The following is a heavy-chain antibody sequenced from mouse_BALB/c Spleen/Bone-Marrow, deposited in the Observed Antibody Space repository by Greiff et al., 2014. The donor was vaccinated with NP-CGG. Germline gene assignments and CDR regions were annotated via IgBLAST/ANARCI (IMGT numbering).Heavy chain of an antibody. J-gene: IGHJ4*01. D-gene: IGHD4-1*01. CDR3: ARDWDYYAMDY. CDR1: GYTFTDYY. Sequence: QVQLQQSGAELARPGASMKLSCKASGYTFTDYYINWVKQRTGQGLEWIGEIYPGSGNTYYNEKFKGKATLTADKSSSTAYMQLSSLTSEDSAVYFCARDWDYYAMDYWGQGTSVTVSS. CDR2: IYPGSGNT. V-gene: IGHV1-77*01.